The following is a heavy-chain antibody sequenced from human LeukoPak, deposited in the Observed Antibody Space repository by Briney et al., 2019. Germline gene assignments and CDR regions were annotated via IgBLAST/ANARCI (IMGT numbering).Heavy chain of an antibody. CDR3: ARESGIAAALDL. Sequence: GGSLRLSCAVSGFAFGREAMSWVRQSPARGLEWVASISPGGRTTYYADYVRGRFTISRDNAKNTLYLQMNSLRAEDTAVYYCARESGIAAALDLWGQGTLVTVSS. CDR2: ISPGGRTT. D-gene: IGHD6-13*01. CDR1: GFAFGREA. J-gene: IGHJ5*02. V-gene: IGHV3-23*01.